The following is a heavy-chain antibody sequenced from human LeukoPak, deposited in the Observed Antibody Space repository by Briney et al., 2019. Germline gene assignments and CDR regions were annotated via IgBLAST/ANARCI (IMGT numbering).Heavy chain of an antibody. V-gene: IGHV3-74*01. CDR1: GFTFSSYW. J-gene: IGHJ5*02. CDR3: ARDPARVPAADNWFDP. CDR2: INSDGSST. Sequence: GGSVRLSCAASGFTFSSYWMHWVRQAPGKGLVWVSRINSDGSSTSYADSVKGRFTISRDNAKNTLYLQMSSLRAEDTAVYYCARDPARVPAADNWFDPWGQGTLVTVSS. D-gene: IGHD2-2*01.